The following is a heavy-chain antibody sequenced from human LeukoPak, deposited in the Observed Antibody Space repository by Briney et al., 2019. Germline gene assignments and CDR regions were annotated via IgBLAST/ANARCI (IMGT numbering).Heavy chain of an antibody. CDR3: ARADRLDGGPYLIGP. D-gene: IGHD2-21*01. J-gene: IGHJ5*02. CDR1: GYSFTDYY. V-gene: IGHV1-2*02. CDR2: INPNSGGT. Sequence: ASVKAPCKTPGYSFTDYYMHWVRQAPGQGLEWMGWINPNSGGTSSAQKFQGRVTMTRDTSITTVYMEVSWLTSDDTAIYYCARADRLDGGPYLIGPWGQGTLVTVSS.